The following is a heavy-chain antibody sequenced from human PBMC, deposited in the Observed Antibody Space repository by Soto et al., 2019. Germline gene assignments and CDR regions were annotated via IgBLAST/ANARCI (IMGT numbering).Heavy chain of an antibody. CDR3: AHTYSNAKQVWFDP. CDR2: VYWDDDK. V-gene: IGHV2-5*02. Sequence: SGPTLVNPTQTLTLTCTFSWFSLSTSGVGVGWIRQPPGKALEWLALVYWDDDKRYSPSLKNRVTFTKDASKNQVVITMTDMDPVDTATYYCAHTYSNAKQVWFDPWGQGILVTVS. CDR1: WFSLSTSGVG. D-gene: IGHD4-4*01. J-gene: IGHJ5*02.